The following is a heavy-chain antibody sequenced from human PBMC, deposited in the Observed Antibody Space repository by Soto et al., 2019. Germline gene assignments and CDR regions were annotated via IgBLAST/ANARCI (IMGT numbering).Heavy chain of an antibody. D-gene: IGHD2-21*02. CDR1: GGTFSNYG. V-gene: IGHV1-69*12. J-gene: IGHJ2*01. CDR3: ATDRVGTTTAITYWYFDL. Sequence: QVQLVQSGAEVRKPGSSVKVSCKASGGTFSNYGISWVRQAPGQGLEWMGGIIPILDITNYAQRFQGRVTVRAHESTTTAYMELTILSSEDSAISYCATDRVGTTTAITYWYFDLWGRGTLVTVSS. CDR2: IIPILDIT.